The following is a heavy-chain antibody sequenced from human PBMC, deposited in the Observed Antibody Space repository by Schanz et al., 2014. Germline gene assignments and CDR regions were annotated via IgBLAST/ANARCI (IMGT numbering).Heavy chain of an antibody. Sequence: EVQLVESGGELIQPGGSLRLSCEASGFTFSRYWMHWVRQAPGKGLEWVSVIYSDGRTYYGDSVKGRFTISRDNSKNTLYLQMNSLRDEDTAMYYCAKRCSSTSCSHGAFDIWGQGTMVTVSS. CDR1: GFTFSRYW. D-gene: IGHD2-2*01. CDR2: IYSDGRT. V-gene: IGHV3-53*01. J-gene: IGHJ3*02. CDR3: AKRCSSTSCSHGAFDI.